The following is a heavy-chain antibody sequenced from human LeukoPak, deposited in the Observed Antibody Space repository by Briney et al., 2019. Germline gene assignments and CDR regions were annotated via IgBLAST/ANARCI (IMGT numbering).Heavy chain of an antibody. Sequence: GASVKVSCKASGYTFTSYGISWVRQAPGQGLAWMGWISAYNGNTNYAQKLQGRVTMTTDTSTSTAYMELRSLRSDDTAVYYCARTYYYYDSSGPLDYWGQGTLVTVSS. J-gene: IGHJ4*02. CDR1: GYTFTSYG. D-gene: IGHD3-22*01. CDR2: ISAYNGNT. CDR3: ARTYYYYDSSGPLDY. V-gene: IGHV1-18*01.